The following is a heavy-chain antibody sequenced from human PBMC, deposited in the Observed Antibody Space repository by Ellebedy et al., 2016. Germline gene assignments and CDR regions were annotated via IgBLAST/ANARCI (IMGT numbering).Heavy chain of an antibody. CDR2: INHSGST. CDR3: ARGLFGVDLYYYYYMDV. CDR1: GGSFSGYY. D-gene: IGHD3-3*01. Sequence: SETLSLXXAVYGGSFSGYYWSWIRQPPGKGLEWIGEINHSGSTNYNPSLKSRVTISVDTSKNQFSLKLSSVTAADTAVYYCARGLFGVDLYYYYYMDVWGKGTTVTVSS. V-gene: IGHV4-34*01. J-gene: IGHJ6*03.